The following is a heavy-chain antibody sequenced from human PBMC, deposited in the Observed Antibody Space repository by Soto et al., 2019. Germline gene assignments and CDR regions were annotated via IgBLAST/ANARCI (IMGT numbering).Heavy chain of an antibody. CDR2: ISSTSSYI. J-gene: IGHJ6*02. CDR3: AREIDSNYDGMDV. V-gene: IGHV3-21*01. CDR1: GFTFDSFT. D-gene: IGHD4-4*01. Sequence: GGSLRLSCRTSGFTFDSFTMNWVRQAPGKGLEWVSSISSTSSYIYYANSVTGRFTISRDNSKETVYLQMNSLRAEDTGVYYCAREIDSNYDGMDVWGQGTTVTVS.